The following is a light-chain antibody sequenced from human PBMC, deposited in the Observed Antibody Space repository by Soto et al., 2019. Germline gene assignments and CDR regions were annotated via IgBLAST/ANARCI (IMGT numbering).Light chain of an antibody. V-gene: IGLV2-8*01. Sequence: QSALTQPPSASGSPGQSVTISCTGTSSDVGGHNYVSWYQHHPGKAPKLIIYEVTERPSGVPDRFSGSKSGNTASLTVSGLQDEDDDAYYCSSYGGRDPFYVFGTGTKLTVL. J-gene: IGLJ1*01. CDR1: SSDVGGHNY. CDR3: SSYGGRDPFYV. CDR2: EVT.